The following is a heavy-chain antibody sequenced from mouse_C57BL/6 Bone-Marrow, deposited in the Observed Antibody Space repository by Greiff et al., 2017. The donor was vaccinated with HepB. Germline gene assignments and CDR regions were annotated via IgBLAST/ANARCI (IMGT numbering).Heavy chain of an antibody. D-gene: IGHD1-1*01. CDR3: ARSTVVAPMDY. CDR2: INPGSGGT. CDR1: GYAFTNYL. Sequence: QVQLQQSGAELVRPGPSVKVSCKASGYAFTNYLIEWVKQRPGQGLEWIGVINPGSGGTNYNEKFKGKATLTADKSSSTAYMQLSSLTSEDSAVYFCARSTVVAPMDYWGQGTSVTVSS. J-gene: IGHJ4*01. V-gene: IGHV1-54*01.